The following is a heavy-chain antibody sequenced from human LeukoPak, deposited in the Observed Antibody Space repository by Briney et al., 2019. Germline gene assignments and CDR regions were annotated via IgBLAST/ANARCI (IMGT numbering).Heavy chain of an antibody. V-gene: IGHV4-34*01. CDR2: INHSGST. D-gene: IGHD3-10*01. CDR3: ARRPTMVRGVYKYYYYYMDV. CDR1: GGSISSYY. J-gene: IGHJ6*03. Sequence: SETLSLTCTVSGGSISSYYWSWIRQPPGKGLEWIGEINHSGSTNYNPSLKSRVTISVDTSKNQFSLKLSSVTAADTAVYYCARRPTMVRGVYKYYYYYMDVWGKGTTVTISS.